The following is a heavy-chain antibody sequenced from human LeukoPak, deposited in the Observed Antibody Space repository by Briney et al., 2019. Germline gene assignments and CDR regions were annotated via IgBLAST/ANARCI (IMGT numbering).Heavy chain of an antibody. CDR2: INSDGSST. CDR1: GFTFSSYW. CDR3: ARDSPDRYNWNYGDY. V-gene: IGHV3-74*01. D-gene: IGHD1-20*01. J-gene: IGHJ4*02. Sequence: GGSLRLSCAASGFTFSSYWMNWARKAPGKGLVWVSRINSDGSSTSYADSVKGRFTISRDNAKNTLYLQMNSLRAEDTAVYYCARDSPDRYNWNYGDYWGQGTLVTVSS.